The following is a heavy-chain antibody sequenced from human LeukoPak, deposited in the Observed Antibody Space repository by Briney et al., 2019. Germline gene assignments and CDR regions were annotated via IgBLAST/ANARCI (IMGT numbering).Heavy chain of an antibody. J-gene: IGHJ4*02. Sequence: SETLSLTCAVYGGSFSGYYWSWIRQPPGKGLEWIGEINHSGSTNYNPSLKSRVTMSLDTSKNQFSLKLSSVTAADTAVYYCARIYDFWSASIYYFDYWGQGTLVTVSS. CDR3: ARIYDFWSASIYYFDY. V-gene: IGHV4-34*01. D-gene: IGHD3-3*01. CDR1: GGSFSGYY. CDR2: INHSGST.